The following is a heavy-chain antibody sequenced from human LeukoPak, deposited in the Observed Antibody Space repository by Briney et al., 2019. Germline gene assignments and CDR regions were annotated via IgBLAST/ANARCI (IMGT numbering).Heavy chain of an antibody. CDR1: GFTFSSYW. CDR2: INTDGSST. CDR3: ARVTRGGYDGYFDY. V-gene: IGHV3-74*01. Sequence: GGSLRLSCAASGFTFSSYWMHWVRQAPGKGPVWVSRINTDGSSTSYADSVKGRFTISRDNAKNTLYLQLNSLRADDTAVYYCARVTRGGYDGYFDYWGQGTLVTVSS. J-gene: IGHJ4*02. D-gene: IGHD5-12*01.